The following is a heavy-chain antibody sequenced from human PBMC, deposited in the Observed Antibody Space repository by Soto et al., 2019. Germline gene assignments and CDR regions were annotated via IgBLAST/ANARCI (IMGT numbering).Heavy chain of an antibody. D-gene: IGHD1-26*01. CDR2: MNPNSGNT. J-gene: IGHJ4*02. CDR3: ARSYRGGATGYYFGY. V-gene: IGHV1-8*01. CDR1: GYTFTSYD. Sequence: GXSVKGSCKASGYTFTSYDINWVRQATGQGLEWMGWMNPNSGNTGYAQKFQGRVNMTRNTSISTAYMELSSLRSEDTAVYYCARSYRGGATGYYFGYWGQGNLVTVSS.